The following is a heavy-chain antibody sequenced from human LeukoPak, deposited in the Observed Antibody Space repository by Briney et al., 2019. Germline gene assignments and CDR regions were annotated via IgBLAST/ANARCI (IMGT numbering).Heavy chain of an antibody. CDR3: ARGATISETGYFDF. J-gene: IGHJ4*03. D-gene: IGHD5-24*01. V-gene: IGHV4-39*07. CDR2: IDHRGDT. CDR1: GGSISSSSYY. Sequence: PSETLSLTCTVSGGSISSSSYYWSWIRQSPGKGLEWIAEIDHRGDTNYNPSVKSRVTISVDTSKNQFSLKVRSLSAADTAVYYCARGATISETGYFDFWGQGTLVTVSS.